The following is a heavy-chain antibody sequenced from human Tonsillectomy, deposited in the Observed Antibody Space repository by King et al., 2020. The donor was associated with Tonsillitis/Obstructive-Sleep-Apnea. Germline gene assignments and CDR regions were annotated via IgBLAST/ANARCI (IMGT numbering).Heavy chain of an antibody. D-gene: IGHD6-19*01. J-gene: IGHJ4*02. CDR3: ARDWAVAGITGGPLDY. V-gene: IGHV3-33*01. CDR2: IWYDGSNK. CDR1: GFTFSSYG. Sequence: VQLVESGGGVVQPGRSLRLSCAASGFTFSSYGMHWVRQAPGKGLEWVAVIWYDGSNKYYADSVKGRFTISRDNSKNTLYLQMNSLRAEDTAVYYCARDWAVAGITGGPLDYWGQGTLVTVSS.